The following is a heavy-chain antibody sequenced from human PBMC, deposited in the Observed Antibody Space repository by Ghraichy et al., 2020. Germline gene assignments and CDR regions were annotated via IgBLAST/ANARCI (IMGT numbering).Heavy chain of an antibody. CDR3: ARDRRRSALDI. CDR1: GGPISGYY. Sequence: SETLSLTCAVYGGPISGYYWNWIRQPPAKGLEWIGEINHSGSTNYNPSLKSQVTISVDTFKNQFSLKLSSVTAADTALYFCARDRRRSALDIWCQGTVVTVSS. V-gene: IGHV4-34*01. CDR2: INHSGST. J-gene: IGHJ3*02.